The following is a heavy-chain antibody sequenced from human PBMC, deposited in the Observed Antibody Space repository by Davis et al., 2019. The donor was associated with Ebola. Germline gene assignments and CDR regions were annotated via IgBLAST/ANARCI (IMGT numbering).Heavy chain of an antibody. D-gene: IGHD2-15*01. CDR3: ARDDVVVVTATFDY. CDR1: GFTFSLYS. V-gene: IGHV3-48*02. Sequence: PGGSLRLSCAASGFTFSLYSMNWVRQAPGKGLEWVSYISSSGTIYYTDSVKGRFTISRDNGKNSLYLQMNSLRDEDTAVYYWARDDVVVVTATFDYWGQGTLVTVSS. J-gene: IGHJ4*02. CDR2: ISSSGTI.